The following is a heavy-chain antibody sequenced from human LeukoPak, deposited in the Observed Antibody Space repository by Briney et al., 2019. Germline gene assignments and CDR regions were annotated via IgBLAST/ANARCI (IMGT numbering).Heavy chain of an antibody. D-gene: IGHD1-26*01. CDR2: IIPFFGAP. CDR3: AREKWEPPYYYFGLDV. V-gene: IGHV1-69*01. CDR1: GGTFNSYA. Sequence: GSSVKVSCKTSGGTFNSYAITWVRQAPGQGLEWMGGIIPFFGAPNYAQKFQGRVTLIADESTSTAYMELSSLTSEDTAVYYCAREKWEPPYYYFGLDVWGQGTTVTVSS. J-gene: IGHJ6*02.